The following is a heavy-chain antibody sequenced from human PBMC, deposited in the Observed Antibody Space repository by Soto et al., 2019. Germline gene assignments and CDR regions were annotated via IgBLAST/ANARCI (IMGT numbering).Heavy chain of an antibody. J-gene: IGHJ4*02. Sequence: LRLSCAASGFTFSRYAMSWVRQAPGKGLEWISAVSGSGGSTYYADSVKGRFTISRDNSKDTLYLQMNNLRAEDTAVYYCAKPPDYNWNDYWGQGTLVTVSS. CDR3: AKPPDYNWNDY. CDR1: GFTFSRYA. V-gene: IGHV3-23*01. CDR2: VSGSGGST. D-gene: IGHD1-20*01.